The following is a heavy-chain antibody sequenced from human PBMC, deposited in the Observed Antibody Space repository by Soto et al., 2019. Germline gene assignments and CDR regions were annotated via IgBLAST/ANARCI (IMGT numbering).Heavy chain of an antibody. V-gene: IGHV4-30-4*01. D-gene: IGHD4-4*01. CDR3: ARVRVDYSSHFDY. CDR1: GGSISRGDYY. J-gene: IGHJ4*02. CDR2: IYFNGNT. Sequence: SETLSLTCTVSGGSISRGDYYWSWLRQLPGKGPEWIGYIYFNGNTYYNPSLKSRVAISVDTSKNQFSLRLSSVTAADTAVYYCARVRVDYSSHFDYWGQGALVTVSS.